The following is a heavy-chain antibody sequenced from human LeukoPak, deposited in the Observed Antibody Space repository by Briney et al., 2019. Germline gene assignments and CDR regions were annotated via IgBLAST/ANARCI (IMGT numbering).Heavy chain of an antibody. V-gene: IGHV3-30-3*01. CDR3: AREEREAAYYYYGMGV. D-gene: IGHD1-26*01. J-gene: IGHJ6*02. CDR1: GFTFSSYA. Sequence: TGGSLRLSCAASGFTFSSYAMHWVRQAPGKGLEWVAVISYDGSNKYYADSVKGRFTISRDNSKNTLYLQMNSLRAEDTAVYYCAREEREAAYYYYGMGVWGQGTTVTVSS. CDR2: ISYDGSNK.